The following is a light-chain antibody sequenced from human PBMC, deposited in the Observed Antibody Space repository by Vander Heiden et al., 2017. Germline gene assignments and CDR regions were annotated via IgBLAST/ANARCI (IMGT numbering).Light chain of an antibody. J-gene: IGKJ3*01. CDR1: QSVSSSP. Sequence: EIVLTQSPGTLSLSPGERATLSCRASQSVSSSPLAWYQQKPGQAPRLLIYGASSRATGIPDRFSGSGSGTDFTLSISRLEPEDFAVYYCQRAGSSPFTFGHGTKVDIK. CDR3: QRAGSSPFT. CDR2: GAS. V-gene: IGKV3-20*01.